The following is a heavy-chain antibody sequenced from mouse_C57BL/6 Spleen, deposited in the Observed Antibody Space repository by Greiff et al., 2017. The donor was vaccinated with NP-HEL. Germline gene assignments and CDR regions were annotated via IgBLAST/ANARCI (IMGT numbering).Heavy chain of an antibody. J-gene: IGHJ2*01. CDR3: ARAAYYSNYGFDY. V-gene: IGHV3-6*01. CDR2: ISYDGSN. Sequence: EVKLVESGPGLVKPSQSLSLTCSVTGYSITSGYYWNWIRQFPGNKLEWMGYISYDGSNNYNPSLKNRISIARDTSKNQFFLKLNSVTTEDTATYYCARAAYYSNYGFDYWGQGTTLTVSS. CDR1: GYSITSGYY. D-gene: IGHD2-5*01.